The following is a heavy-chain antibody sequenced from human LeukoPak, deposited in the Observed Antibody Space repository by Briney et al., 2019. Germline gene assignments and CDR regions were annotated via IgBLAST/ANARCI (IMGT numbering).Heavy chain of an antibody. Sequence: PSETLSLTCTVSGGSISSYYRIGIRQPAGKGREGVGRIYTSWSTNYNPSLKSRVTMSVDTSKNQFSLRLSSVTAADTAVYYCARGGGINPKSYYYYYYMDVWGKGTTVTVSS. CDR2: IYTSWST. V-gene: IGHV4-4*07. D-gene: IGHD3-16*01. CDR1: GGSISSYY. CDR3: ARGGGINPKSYYYYYYMDV. J-gene: IGHJ6*03.